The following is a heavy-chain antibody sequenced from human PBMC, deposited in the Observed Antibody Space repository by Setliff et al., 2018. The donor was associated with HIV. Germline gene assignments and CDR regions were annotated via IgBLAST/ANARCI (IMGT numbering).Heavy chain of an antibody. J-gene: IGHJ4*02. CDR3: ARGHGEYCSGGTCYHHYYFDY. D-gene: IGHD2-15*01. CDR1: GDTFNFYG. V-gene: IGHV1-69*06. Sequence: GASVKVSCKASGDTFNFYGLNWVRQAPGQGLEWMGKIIPKSDTRDYAQKLRGRVTITADKPSNTVYMELTSLTSEDTAVYYCARGHGEYCSGGTCYHHYYFDYWGPGTLVTVSS. CDR2: IIPKSDTR.